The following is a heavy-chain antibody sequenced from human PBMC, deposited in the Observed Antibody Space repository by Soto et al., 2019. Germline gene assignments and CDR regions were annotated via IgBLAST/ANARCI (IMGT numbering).Heavy chain of an antibody. V-gene: IGHV3-33*01. CDR2: IWYDGSNK. D-gene: IGHD1-1*01. CDR1: GFTFSNYG. CDR3: ASGLETGDY. Sequence: QVQLVESGGGVVQPGRSLRLSCVASGFTFSNYGMHWVRQAPGKGPEWVAVIWYDGSNKYYADSVKGRFTIARDNSRNALYLQLNSLRAEDTAVYYCASGLETGDYWGQGTLVTVS. J-gene: IGHJ4*02.